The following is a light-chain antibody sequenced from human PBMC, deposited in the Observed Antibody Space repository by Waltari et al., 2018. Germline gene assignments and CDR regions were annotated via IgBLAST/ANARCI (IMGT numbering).Light chain of an antibody. CDR1: SSNIGAGYD. V-gene: IGLV1-40*01. Sequence: QSVLTQPPSVSGAPGLRVTISCTGSSSNIGAGYDIHWYQQLPGTAPKLLIYGNRNRPPGGPVRFSGSKSGPSASLAITGLQAEDEADYYCQSYDSSLSGSRVFGGGTKLTVL. CDR3: QSYDSSLSGSRV. CDR2: GNR. J-gene: IGLJ2*01.